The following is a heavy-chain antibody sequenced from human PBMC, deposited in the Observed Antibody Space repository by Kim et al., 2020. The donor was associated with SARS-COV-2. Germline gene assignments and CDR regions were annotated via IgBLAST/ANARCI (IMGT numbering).Heavy chain of an antibody. CDR3: ARRLSNTSGSGSHYCVL. D-gene: IGHD3-10*01. V-gene: IGHV4-34*01. CDR2: INHSGGT. Sequence: SETLSLTCAVYGGSFSGFYWSWIRQPPGRGLEWIGEINHSGGTNYNPSLKSRVTISVDTSKHQFSLKLTSVTAADTAVYYCARRLSNTSGSGSHYCVLWG. J-gene: IGHJ2*01. CDR1: GGSFSGFY.